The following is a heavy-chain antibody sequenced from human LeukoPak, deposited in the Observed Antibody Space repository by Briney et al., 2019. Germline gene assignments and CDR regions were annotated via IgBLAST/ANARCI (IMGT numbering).Heavy chain of an antibody. D-gene: IGHD3-10*01. J-gene: IGHJ5*02. CDR3: ARDRGNYYGSGSLFDP. V-gene: IGHV1-18*01. Sequence: ASVKVSCKASGYTFTSYGISWVRQAPGQGLEWMGWISAYNGNTNYAQKFQGRVTMTRDTSITTAYMELSSLRPDDTAVYFCARDRGNYYGSGSLFDPWGQGTLVTVSS. CDR2: ISAYNGNT. CDR1: GYTFTSYG.